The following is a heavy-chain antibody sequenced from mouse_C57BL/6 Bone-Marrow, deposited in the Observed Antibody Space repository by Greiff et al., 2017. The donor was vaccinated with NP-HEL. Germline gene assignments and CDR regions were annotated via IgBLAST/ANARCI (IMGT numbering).Heavy chain of an antibody. D-gene: IGHD1-1*01. V-gene: IGHV3-8*01. J-gene: IGHJ1*03. CDR2: ISYSGST. Sequence: VQLKESGPGLAKPSQTLSLTCSVTGYSITSDYWNWIRKFPGNKLEYMGYISYSGSTYYNPSLKSRISITRDTSKNQYYLQLNSVTTEDTSTDYCARVGYGSSGDWYFDVWGTGTTVTVAS. CDR1: GYSITSDY. CDR3: ARVGYGSSGDWYFDV.